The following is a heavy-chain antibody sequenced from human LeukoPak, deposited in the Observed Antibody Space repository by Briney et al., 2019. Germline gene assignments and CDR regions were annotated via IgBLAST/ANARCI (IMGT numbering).Heavy chain of an antibody. CDR2: ISGSGGST. Sequence: GGSLRLSCAASGFTFSSYAMSWVRQAPGKGLEWVSAISGSGGSTYYADSVKGRFTISRGNSKNTLYLQMNSLRAEDTAVYYCAKARAPGYSYGGLCFDYWGQGTLVTVSS. CDR1: GFTFSSYA. V-gene: IGHV3-23*01. J-gene: IGHJ4*02. CDR3: AKARAPGYSYGGLCFDY. D-gene: IGHD5-18*01.